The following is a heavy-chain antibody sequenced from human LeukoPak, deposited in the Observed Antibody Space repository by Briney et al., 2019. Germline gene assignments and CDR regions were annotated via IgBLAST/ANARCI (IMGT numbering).Heavy chain of an antibody. CDR3: ARDENLVAEDY. J-gene: IGHJ4*02. V-gene: IGHV1-18*01. D-gene: IGHD6-25*01. Sequence: ASVKVSCKASGYAFNTYGISWVRQAPGQGLEWMGWISVYNGHTYYAQRLQGRITLTTDTSTYTAYMELRSLRSDDTAFYYCARDENLVAEDYWGQGTLVTVSS. CDR2: ISVYNGHT. CDR1: GYAFNTYG.